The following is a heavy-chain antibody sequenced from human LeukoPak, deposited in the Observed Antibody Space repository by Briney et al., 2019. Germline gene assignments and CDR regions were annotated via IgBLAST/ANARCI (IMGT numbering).Heavy chain of an antibody. J-gene: IGHJ6*02. CDR1: GFTFDDYG. D-gene: IGHD3-3*01. CDR2: INWNGGST. V-gene: IGHV3-20*04. Sequence: GGSLTLSCAASGFTFDDYGMSWVRQAPGKGLEWVSGINWNGGSTGYADSVKGRFTISRDNAKNSLYLQMNSLRAGDTALYYCARDFGSGPVLGMDVWGQGTTVTVSS. CDR3: ARDFGSGPVLGMDV.